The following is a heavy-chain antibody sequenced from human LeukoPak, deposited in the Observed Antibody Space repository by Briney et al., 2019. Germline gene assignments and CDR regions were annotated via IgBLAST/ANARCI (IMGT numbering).Heavy chain of an antibody. V-gene: IGHV4-34*01. CDR3: ARSGIVGATGAFDI. D-gene: IGHD1-26*01. CDR1: GGSFSGYY. Sequence: ASETLSLTCAVYGGSFSGYYWSWIRQPPGKGLEWIGEINPSGNTNYNPSLKSRVSISVDTSKNQLSLKLSSVTAADTAVYYCARSGIVGATGAFDIWGQGTMVTVSS. J-gene: IGHJ3*02. CDR2: INPSGNT.